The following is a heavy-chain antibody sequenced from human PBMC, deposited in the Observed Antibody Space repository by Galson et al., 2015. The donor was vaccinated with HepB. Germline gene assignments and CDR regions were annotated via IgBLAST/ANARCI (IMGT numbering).Heavy chain of an antibody. V-gene: IGHV3-23*03. J-gene: IGHJ4*02. CDR3: AKGAVFDWLLKFEY. CDR2: ISNGGNNT. CDR1: GFTFRTFA. Sequence: SLRLSCAASGFTFRTFAMSWVRHTPGKGLGCVSVISNGGNNTYYADSVKGRFTISRDNSKNTLSLQMNSLRAEDTAVYYCAKGAVFDWLLKFEYWGQGALVTVSS. D-gene: IGHD3-9*01.